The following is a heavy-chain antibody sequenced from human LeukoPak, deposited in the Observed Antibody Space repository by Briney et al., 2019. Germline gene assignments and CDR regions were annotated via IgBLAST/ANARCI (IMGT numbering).Heavy chain of an antibody. V-gene: IGHV1-46*01. Sequence: RASVKVSCKASGYTFTSYYMHWVRQAPGQGLEWMGIINPSGGSTSYAQKFQGRVTMTRDTSTSTVHMELSSLRSEDTAVYYCASSGSYYKSGYNWFDPWGQGTLVTVSS. CDR3: ASSGSYYKSGYNWFDP. J-gene: IGHJ5*02. D-gene: IGHD3-10*01. CDR2: INPSGGST. CDR1: GYTFTSYY.